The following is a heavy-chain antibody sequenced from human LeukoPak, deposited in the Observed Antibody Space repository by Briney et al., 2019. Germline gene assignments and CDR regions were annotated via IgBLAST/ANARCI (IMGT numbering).Heavy chain of an antibody. CDR2: IYHTGST. D-gene: IGHD2-2*01. CDR1: GGPISSGLYS. CDR3: ARLQYCSGTSCYWFDP. V-gene: IGHV4-30-2*01. Sequence: PSQTLSHTCDVSGGPISSGLYSWSWIRQPLGKGLEWIGYIYHTGSTYYNPSLKSRVTISVDTSKNQFSLRLSSVTAADTAVYYCARLQYCSGTSCYWFDPWGQGTLVTVSS. J-gene: IGHJ5*02.